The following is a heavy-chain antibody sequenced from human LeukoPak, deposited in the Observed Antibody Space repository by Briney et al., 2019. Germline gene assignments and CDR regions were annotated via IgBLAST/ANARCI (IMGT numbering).Heavy chain of an antibody. CDR3: ATSYSSSSRGMTDY. J-gene: IGHJ4*02. V-gene: IGHV1-46*01. CDR1: GYTFTGYY. D-gene: IGHD6-6*01. Sequence: ASVKVSCKASGYTFTGYYIHWVRQAPGQGLEWMGIINPSGGSTIYAQNFQGRVTMTRDMSTFTVYMELSSLRSEDTAVYYCATSYSSSSRGMTDYWGQGTLVTVSS. CDR2: INPSGGST.